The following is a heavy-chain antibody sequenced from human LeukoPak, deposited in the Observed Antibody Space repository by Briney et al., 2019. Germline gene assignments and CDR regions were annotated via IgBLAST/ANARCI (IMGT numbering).Heavy chain of an antibody. D-gene: IGHD6-19*01. Sequence: GGSLRLSCAASGFTFSSHWMNWVRQAPGKGLEWVANIKQDGSEKYYVGSVMGRFTISRDNAKNSLNLQMNSLRAEDTAVYYCARSSGWIFDSWGQGTLVAVSS. CDR2: IKQDGSEK. V-gene: IGHV3-7*01. J-gene: IGHJ4*02. CDR1: GFTFSSHW. CDR3: ARSSGWIFDS.